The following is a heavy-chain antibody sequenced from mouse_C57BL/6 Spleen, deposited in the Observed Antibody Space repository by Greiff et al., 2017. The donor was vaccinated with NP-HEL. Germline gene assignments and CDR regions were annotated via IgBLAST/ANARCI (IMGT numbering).Heavy chain of an antibody. CDR1: GYTFTDYY. J-gene: IGHJ1*03. Sequence: PLPPSGPELVKPGASVKISCKASGYTFTDYYMNWVKQSHGKSLEWIGDINPNNGGTSYNQKFKGKATLTVDKSSSTAYMELRSLTSEDSAVYYCARRERLRYFDVWGTGTTVTVSS. D-gene: IGHD2-13*01. CDR2: INPNNGGT. CDR3: ARRERLRYFDV. V-gene: IGHV1-26*01.